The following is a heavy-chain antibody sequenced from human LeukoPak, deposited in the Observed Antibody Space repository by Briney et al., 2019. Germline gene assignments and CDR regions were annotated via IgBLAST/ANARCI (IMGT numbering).Heavy chain of an antibody. Sequence: ASVKVSCKASGYIFTGYYMHWVRQAPGQGLEWMGWINPNSGGTNYAQKFQGRVTMTRDTSISTAYMELSRLRSDDTAVYYCARELGDRYCSSTSCYVSGWFDPWGQGTLVTVSS. V-gene: IGHV1-2*02. CDR3: ARELGDRYCSSTSCYVSGWFDP. CDR1: GYIFTGYY. CDR2: INPNSGGT. J-gene: IGHJ5*02. D-gene: IGHD2-2*01.